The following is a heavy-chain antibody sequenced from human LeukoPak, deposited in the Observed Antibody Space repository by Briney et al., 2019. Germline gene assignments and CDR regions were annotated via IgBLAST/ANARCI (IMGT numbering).Heavy chain of an antibody. Sequence: PGGSLRPSCAASGFTFSDYYMSWIRQAPGKGLEWVSYIGRSGTTIHYADSVKGRFTSSWDNAKKSLYLQMNSLRAEDTAVYYCARSGKIYFDWLLDYWGQGTLVTVSS. V-gene: IGHV3-11*04. D-gene: IGHD3-9*01. CDR2: IGRSGTTI. CDR3: ARSGKIYFDWLLDY. CDR1: GFTFSDYY. J-gene: IGHJ4*02.